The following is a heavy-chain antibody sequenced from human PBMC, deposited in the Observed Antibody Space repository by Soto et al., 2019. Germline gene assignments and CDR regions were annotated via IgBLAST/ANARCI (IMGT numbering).Heavy chain of an antibody. CDR3: ARLEGLATISYYFDF. D-gene: IGHD3-9*01. CDR2: IYYRGNA. V-gene: IGHV4-39*01. J-gene: IGHJ4*02. CDR1: DDSVNSDKYY. Sequence: QLQLQESGPGVVKPSETLSLTCSVSDDSVNSDKYYWGWIRQPPGKGLEWIGSIYYRGNAYYNPSLQTRVTISLDKSRSQFSLKLNSVTAADSAVYFCARLEGLATISYYFDFWGPGALVTVSS.